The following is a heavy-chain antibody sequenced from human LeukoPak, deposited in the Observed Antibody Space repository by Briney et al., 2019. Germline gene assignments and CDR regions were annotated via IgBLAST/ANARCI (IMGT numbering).Heavy chain of an antibody. CDR3: ARGDGVAGSEPLDY. CDR2: INHSGST. Sequence: PSETLSLTCTVSGGSISSSSYYWGWIRQPPGKGLEWIGEINHSGSTNYNPSLKSRVTISVDTPKNQFSLKLSSVTAADTAVYYCARGDGVAGSEPLDYWGQGTLVTVSS. V-gene: IGHV4-39*07. D-gene: IGHD6-19*01. CDR1: GGSISSSSYY. J-gene: IGHJ4*02.